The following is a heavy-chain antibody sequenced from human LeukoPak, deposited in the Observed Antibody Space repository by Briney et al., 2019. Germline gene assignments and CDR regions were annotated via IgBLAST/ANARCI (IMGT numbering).Heavy chain of an antibody. D-gene: IGHD2-2*01. J-gene: IGHJ6*04. V-gene: IGHV3-64D*06. CDR3: VKGPAAVPPYYYGMDV. CDR2: ISSNGGST. Sequence: GGSLRLSCSASGFTFSSYAMHWVRQAPGKGLEYVSAISSNGGSTYYADSVKGRFTISRDNSKNTLYLQMGSLRAEDTAVYYCVKGPAAVPPYYYGMDVWGKGTTVTVSS. CDR1: GFTFSSYA.